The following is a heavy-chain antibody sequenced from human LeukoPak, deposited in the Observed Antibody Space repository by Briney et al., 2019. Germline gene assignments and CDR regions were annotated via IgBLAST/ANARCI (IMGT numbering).Heavy chain of an antibody. CDR1: GFTFTTNA. V-gene: IGHV3-23*01. CDR2: ITGDGITT. D-gene: IGHD2-8*01. J-gene: IGHJ4*02. CDR3: AKAYGTNGYFQLPIDF. Sequence: SGGSLRLSCAASGFTFTTNAMTWVRQAPGKGLECVSAITGDGITTYYADSVKGRFTISRDNSRYILYLQLTNLRAEDTAIYYCAKAYGTNGYFQLPIDFWGQGTLVTVSS.